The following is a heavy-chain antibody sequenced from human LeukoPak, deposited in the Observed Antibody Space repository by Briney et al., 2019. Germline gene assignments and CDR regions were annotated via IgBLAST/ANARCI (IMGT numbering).Heavy chain of an antibody. J-gene: IGHJ6*03. CDR3: ARDPRRVTIFGVVANYYYYYCMDV. V-gene: IGHV1-69*13. Sequence: SVKVSCKASGGTFSSYAISWVRQAPGQGLEWMGGIIPIFGTANYAQKFQGRVTITADESTSTAYMELSSLRSEDTAVYYCARDPRRVTIFGVVANYYYYYCMDVWGKGTTVTVSS. CDR1: GGTFSSYA. D-gene: IGHD3-3*01. CDR2: IIPIFGTA.